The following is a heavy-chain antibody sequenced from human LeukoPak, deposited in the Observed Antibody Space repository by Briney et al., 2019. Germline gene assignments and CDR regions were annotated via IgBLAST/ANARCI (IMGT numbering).Heavy chain of an antibody. CDR2: ISWNSGSI. V-gene: IGHV3-9*01. CDR1: GFNFHDYA. Sequence: PGRSLRLSCAASGFNFHDYAMHWVRHVPGKGLEWVSGISWNSGSINYADSVKGRFTISRDNSKNTLYLQMNSLRAEDTAVYYCAKDATIMTTVTPLVYWGQGTLVTVSS. J-gene: IGHJ4*02. CDR3: AKDATIMTTVTPLVY. D-gene: IGHD4-17*01.